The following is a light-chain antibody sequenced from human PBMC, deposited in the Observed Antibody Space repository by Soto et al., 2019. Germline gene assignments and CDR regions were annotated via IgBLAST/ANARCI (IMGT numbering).Light chain of an antibody. CDR2: AAS. J-gene: IGKJ1*01. CDR1: QSIRSS. CDR3: QKSYSSPRT. V-gene: IGKV1-39*01. Sequence: DIQMTQSPSSLSASVGYRFTITCRASQSIRSSLTWYQQKPGKAPKLLIYAASSLQSGVPSRFSGSGYGTDFTLTITSLQSEDFAIYYCQKSYSSPRTFGPGTKGDIK.